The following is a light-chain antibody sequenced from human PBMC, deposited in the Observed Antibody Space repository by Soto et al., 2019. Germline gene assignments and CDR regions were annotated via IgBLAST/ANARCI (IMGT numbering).Light chain of an antibody. CDR1: QSVNIN. CDR2: GAS. CDR3: QQYNNWPIT. J-gene: IGKJ5*01. V-gene: IGKV3-15*01. Sequence: EIVLTQSPGTLSLSPGERATLSCRASQSVNINLAWYQQKPGQAPRLLIFGASSRANGIPARFSGSGSGTEFTLTISSLQSEDFAVYYCQQYNNWPITFGQGTRLEIK.